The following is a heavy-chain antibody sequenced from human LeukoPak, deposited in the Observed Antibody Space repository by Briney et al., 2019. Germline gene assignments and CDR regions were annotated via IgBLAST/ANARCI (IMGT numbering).Heavy chain of an antibody. CDR3: ARHGNRITMVRGVIIRENAFDI. J-gene: IGHJ3*02. Sequence: PSETLSLTCTVSGGSISSSSYYWGWIRQPTGKGLEWIGSIYYSGSTYYNPSLKSRVTISVDTSKNQFSLKLSAVTAADTAVYYCARHGNRITMVRGVIIRENAFDIWGQGTIVTVSS. CDR2: IYYSGST. D-gene: IGHD3-10*01. CDR1: GGSISSSSYY. V-gene: IGHV4-39*01.